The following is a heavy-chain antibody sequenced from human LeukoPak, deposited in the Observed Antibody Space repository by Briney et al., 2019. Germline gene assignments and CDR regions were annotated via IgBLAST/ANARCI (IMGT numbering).Heavy chain of an antibody. Sequence: VASVKVSCKASGYTFTGYYMHWVRQAPGQGLEWMGWINPNSGGTNYAQKFQGRVTMTRDTSISTAYIELSRLRSDDTAVYYCATPQLELHSPTDYWGQGTLVTVSS. CDR1: GYTFTGYY. CDR3: ATPQLELHSPTDY. J-gene: IGHJ4*02. V-gene: IGHV1-2*02. D-gene: IGHD1-7*01. CDR2: INPNSGGT.